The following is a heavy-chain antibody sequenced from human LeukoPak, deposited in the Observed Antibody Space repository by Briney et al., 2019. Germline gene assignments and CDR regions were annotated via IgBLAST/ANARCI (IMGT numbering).Heavy chain of an antibody. V-gene: IGHV1-2*04. D-gene: IGHD2-15*01. Sequence: ASVKVSCKASGYTFTGYYMHWVRQAPGQGLEWMGWINPNSGGTNYAQKFQGWVTMTRDTSLSTAYMELSRLRSDDTAVYYCAREGLSGGNKYYYYGMDVWGKGTTVTVSS. CDR2: INPNSGGT. CDR1: GYTFTGYY. CDR3: AREGLSGGNKYYYYGMDV. J-gene: IGHJ6*04.